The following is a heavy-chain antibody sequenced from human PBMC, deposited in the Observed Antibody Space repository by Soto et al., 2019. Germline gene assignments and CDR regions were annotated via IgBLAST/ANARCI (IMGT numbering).Heavy chain of an antibody. J-gene: IGHJ6*02. Sequence: QVQLVESGGGVVQPGRSLRLSCAASGFTFSSYGMHWVRQAPGKGLEWVAVISYDGSNKYYADSVKGRFTISRDNSKNTLYLQMNSLRAEDTAVDYCAKDRGYYYYDGMDVWGQGTTVTVSS. CDR1: GFTFSSYG. V-gene: IGHV3-30*18. CDR2: ISYDGSNK. CDR3: AKDRGYYYYDGMDV.